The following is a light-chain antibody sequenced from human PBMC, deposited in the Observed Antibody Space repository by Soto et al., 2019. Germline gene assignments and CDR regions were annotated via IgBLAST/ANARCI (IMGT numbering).Light chain of an antibody. CDR3: QQYGSSPPYT. J-gene: IGKJ2*01. Sequence: EMVLTQSPGTLSLSPGERATLSCRASQSVSSSYLAWYQQKPGQAPRLLIYGASSRATGIPDRFSGSGSGTDFTLTISRLEPEDFAVYYCQQYGSSPPYTFDQGTKLEIK. CDR1: QSVSSSY. V-gene: IGKV3-20*01. CDR2: GAS.